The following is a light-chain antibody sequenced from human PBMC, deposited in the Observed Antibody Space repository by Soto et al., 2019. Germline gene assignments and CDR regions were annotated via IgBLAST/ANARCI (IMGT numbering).Light chain of an antibody. CDR2: DAS. CDR3: QQYNHLIT. V-gene: IGKV1-33*01. CDR1: QDISNY. J-gene: IGKJ5*01. Sequence: DIQMTQSPSSLSASVGDRVTITCQASQDISNYLNWYQQKPGKAPKLLIYDASNLETGVPSRFSRSGSGTDFTFTITTLQPDDIATYYCQQYNHLITFGQGTRLEIK.